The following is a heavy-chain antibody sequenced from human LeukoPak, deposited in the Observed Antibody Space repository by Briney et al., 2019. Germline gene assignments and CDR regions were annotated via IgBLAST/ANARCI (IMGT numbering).Heavy chain of an antibody. CDR2: IYYSGST. V-gene: IGHV4-31*03. D-gene: IGHD2-15*01. J-gene: IGHJ4*02. CDR3: ARSSVVAATPVY. Sequence: SETLSLTCTVSGGSISSGGYYWSWIRQHPGKGLELIGYIYYSGSTFYNPSLKSRVTISVDTSKNQFSLKLSSVTAADTAVYYCARSSVVAATPVYWGQGTLVTVSS. CDR1: GGSISSGGYY.